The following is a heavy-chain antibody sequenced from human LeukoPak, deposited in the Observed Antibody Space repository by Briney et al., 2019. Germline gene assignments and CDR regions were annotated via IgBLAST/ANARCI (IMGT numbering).Heavy chain of an antibody. D-gene: IGHD3-16*01. V-gene: IGHV3-23*01. CDR1: GFAFTNYA. Sequence: GGSLRLSCAASGFAFTNYAMSWVRQAPGKGLEWVSAISGSGGSTYYADSVKGRLTISRDNFKSTLFLQMDSLRAEDTAVYYCAKDPQGDWGQGTLVTVSS. CDR3: AKDPQGD. J-gene: IGHJ4*02. CDR2: ISGSGGST.